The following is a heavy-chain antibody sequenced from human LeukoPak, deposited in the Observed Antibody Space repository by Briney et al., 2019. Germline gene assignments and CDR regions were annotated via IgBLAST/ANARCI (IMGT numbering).Heavy chain of an antibody. CDR3: AVAIADAFDI. D-gene: IGHD2-15*01. CDR1: GYTFTSYG. CDR2: IIPIFGTA. J-gene: IGHJ3*02. V-gene: IGHV1-69*13. Sequence: SVKVSCKASGYTFTSYGISWVRQAPGQGLEWMGGIIPIFGTANYAQKFQGRVTITADESTSTAYMELSSLRSEDTAVYYCAVAIADAFDIWGQGTMVTVSS.